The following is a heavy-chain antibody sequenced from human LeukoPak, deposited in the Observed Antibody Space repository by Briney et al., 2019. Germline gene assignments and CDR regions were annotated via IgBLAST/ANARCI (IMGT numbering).Heavy chain of an antibody. J-gene: IGHJ4*02. CDR3: ARQIATAGLFDY. V-gene: IGHV4-61*02. CDR1: GGSINSGSYY. D-gene: IGHD6-13*01. Sequence: SETLSLTCTVSGGSINSGSYYWSWIRQPAGKGPEWIGRIYTSGSTNYNPSLKSRLTISLGTSKNQFSLKLSSVTAADTAVYYCARQIATAGLFDYWGQGTLVTVSS. CDR2: IYTSGST.